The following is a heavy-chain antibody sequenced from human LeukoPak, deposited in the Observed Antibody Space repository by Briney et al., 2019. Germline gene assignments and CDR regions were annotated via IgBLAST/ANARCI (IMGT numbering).Heavy chain of an antibody. CDR1: GFTFSDYY. CDR2: ISSSSSYI. D-gene: IGHD1-26*01. J-gene: IGHJ4*02. Sequence: PGGSLRLSCAASGFTFSDYYMSWIRQAPGKGLEWVSSISSSSSYIHYADSVKGRFTISRDNAKNSLYLQMNSLRPEDTAVYYCARDRATTGFDYWGQGTLVTVSS. CDR3: ARDRATTGFDY. V-gene: IGHV3-11*06.